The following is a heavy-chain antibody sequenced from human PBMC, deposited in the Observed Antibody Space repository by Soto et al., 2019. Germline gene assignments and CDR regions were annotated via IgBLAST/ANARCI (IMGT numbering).Heavy chain of an antibody. CDR1: GYTFRTYW. D-gene: IGHD3-10*01. Sequence: KGSGYTFRTYWIALVRQMPGKGLEWMGIIYPGDSDTKYSPAFQGQVTISADKSINTAYLQWTSLEASDTAMYYCARKFAPEFFECLGQGTLGIVS. J-gene: IGHJ4*02. V-gene: IGHV5-51*01. CDR2: IYPGDSDT. CDR3: ARKFAPEFFEC.